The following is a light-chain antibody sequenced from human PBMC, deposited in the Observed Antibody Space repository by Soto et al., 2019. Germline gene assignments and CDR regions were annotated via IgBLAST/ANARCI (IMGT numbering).Light chain of an antibody. CDR1: QSVSNNY. CDR2: GAS. J-gene: IGKJ1*01. V-gene: IGKV3-20*01. CDR3: KQYGSSGK. Sequence: EIVLPHSPGTLSLSPWDRATLSGRASQSVSNNYLAWYQQKPGQAPRLLIYGASNRATGIPDRFSGSGSGTDFTLTISRLEPEDFAVYYCKQYGSSGKFGQGPKGDIK.